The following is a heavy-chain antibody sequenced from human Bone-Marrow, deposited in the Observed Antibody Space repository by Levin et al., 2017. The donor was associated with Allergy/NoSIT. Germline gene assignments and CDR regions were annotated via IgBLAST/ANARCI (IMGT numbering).Heavy chain of an antibody. V-gene: IGHV3-15*01. CDR3: TSQNFDGSRSFDY. CDR2: IKSESEGGTI. CDR1: GFTFSNAW. Sequence: GESLKISCAASGFTFSNAWMNWVRQAPGKGLEWVGLIKSESEGGTIDYAAPLKGRFIISREDSKNSLHLQMNSLQTADTAVYYCTSQNFDGSRSFDYWGQGSRVTVSS. J-gene: IGHJ4*02. D-gene: IGHD3-10*01.